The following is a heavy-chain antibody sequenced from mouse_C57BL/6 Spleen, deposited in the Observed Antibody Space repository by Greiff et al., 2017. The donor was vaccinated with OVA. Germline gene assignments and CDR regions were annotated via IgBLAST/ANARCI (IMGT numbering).Heavy chain of an antibody. Sequence: QVQLQQSGAELARPGASVKLSCKASGYTFTSYGISWVKQRTGQGLEWIGEIYPRSGNTSYNEKFKGKATLTADKSSSTAYMELRSLTFEDSAVYFCARGRQWYFDVWGTGTTVTVSS. CDR1: GYTFTSYG. V-gene: IGHV1-81*01. J-gene: IGHJ1*03. CDR2: IYPRSGNT. D-gene: IGHD6-1*01. CDR3: ARGRQWYFDV.